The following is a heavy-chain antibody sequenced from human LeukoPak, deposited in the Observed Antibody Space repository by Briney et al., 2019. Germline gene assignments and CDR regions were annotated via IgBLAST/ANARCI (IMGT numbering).Heavy chain of an antibody. V-gene: IGHV1-69*06. J-gene: IGHJ5*02. Sequence: SVKVSCKASGGTFSSYAISWVRQAPGQGLEWMGGIIPIFGTANYAQKFQGRVTITADKSTSTAYMELSSLRSEDAAVYYCARLFSTTTWFDPWGQGTLVTVSS. D-gene: IGHD1-26*01. CDR2: IIPIFGTA. CDR3: ARLFSTTTWFDP. CDR1: GGTFSSYA.